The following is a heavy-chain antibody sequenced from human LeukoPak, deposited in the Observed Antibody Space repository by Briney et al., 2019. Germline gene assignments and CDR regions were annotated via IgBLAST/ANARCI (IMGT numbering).Heavy chain of an antibody. CDR2: INPNSGGT. CDR1: GYTFTFYY. V-gene: IGHV1-2*02. Sequence: ASVTVSFTSSGYTFTFYYMHWVRHAPGQGLEWMGWINPNSGGTNYAQKFQGRVTITRDTSISTAYMELSRLRSDDTAVYYCARTGRRVNWFDPWGQGTLVTVSS. CDR3: ARTGRRVNWFDP. D-gene: IGHD1-14*01. J-gene: IGHJ5*02.